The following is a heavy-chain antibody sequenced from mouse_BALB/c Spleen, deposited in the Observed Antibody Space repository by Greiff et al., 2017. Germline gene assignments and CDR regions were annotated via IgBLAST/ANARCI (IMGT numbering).Heavy chain of an antibody. CDR1: GFTFSSYF. D-gene: IGHD2-1*01. CDR2: INSNGGST. J-gene: IGHJ3*01. Sequence: EVKLMESGGGLVKLGGSLKLSCAASGFTFSSYFMSWVRQTPEKRLELVAAINSNGGSTYYPDTVKGRFTISRDNAKNTLYLQMSSLKSEDTALYYCARHGNSAWFAYWGQGTLVTVSA. V-gene: IGHV5-6-2*01. CDR3: ARHGNSAWFAY.